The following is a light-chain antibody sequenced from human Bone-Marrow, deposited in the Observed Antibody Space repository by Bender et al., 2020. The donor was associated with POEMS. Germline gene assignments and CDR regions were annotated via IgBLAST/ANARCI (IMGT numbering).Light chain of an antibody. V-gene: IGLV2-11*01. CDR3: QSYDNSLGGWV. CDR1: TSDVGRYKY. CDR2: EVT. Sequence: QSALTQPRSVSGSPGQSVTISCTGTTSDVGRYKYVSWYQQHPGKAPKVMIYEVTKRPSGVPDRFSGSKSGNTASLAITGLQAEDEGDYYCQSYDNSLGGWVFGGGTKLTVL. J-gene: IGLJ3*02.